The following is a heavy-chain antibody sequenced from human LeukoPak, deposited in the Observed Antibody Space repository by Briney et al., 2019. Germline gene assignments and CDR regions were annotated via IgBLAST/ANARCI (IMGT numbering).Heavy chain of an antibody. CDR1: GFTFTSYD. Sequence: APVKVSCKASGFTFTSYDISWVRQAPGQGLEWMGWIGAYNGNTNYAQNLQGRVTMTTDTSTSTAYMELRSLRSDDTAVYYCARGFSGTYPGRFDYWGQGTLVTVSS. J-gene: IGHJ4*02. V-gene: IGHV1-18*01. CDR3: ARGFSGTYPGRFDY. CDR2: IGAYNGNT. D-gene: IGHD1-26*01.